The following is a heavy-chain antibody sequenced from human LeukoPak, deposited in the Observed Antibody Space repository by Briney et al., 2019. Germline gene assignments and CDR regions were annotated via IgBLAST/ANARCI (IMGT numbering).Heavy chain of an antibody. D-gene: IGHD2-15*01. CDR3: ARDPSPIVVVVADALDI. CDR2: IIPILGIA. Sequence: ASVKVSCKASGGTFSSYAISWVRQAPGQGLEWVGRIIPILGIANYAQKFQGRVTITADNSTSTAYMKLSSLRSEHTAVYYCARDPSPIVVVVADALDIWGQGTMVTVSS. J-gene: IGHJ3*02. CDR1: GGTFSSYA. V-gene: IGHV1-69*04.